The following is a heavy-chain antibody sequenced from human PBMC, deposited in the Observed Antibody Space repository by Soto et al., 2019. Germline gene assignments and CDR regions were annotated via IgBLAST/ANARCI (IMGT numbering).Heavy chain of an antibody. Sequence: EVQLVESGGGLVQPGGSLRLSCAASGFTLSSYWMNWVRLAPGKGLEWVANIKQDGSQKNYVDSVKGRFTISRDNAKNSLYLQMSSLRAEDTAVYYCTTSVITHDYWGQGTLVTVSS. J-gene: IGHJ4*02. D-gene: IGHD4-17*01. CDR1: GFTLSSYW. V-gene: IGHV3-7*01. CDR2: IKQDGSQK. CDR3: TTSVITHDY.